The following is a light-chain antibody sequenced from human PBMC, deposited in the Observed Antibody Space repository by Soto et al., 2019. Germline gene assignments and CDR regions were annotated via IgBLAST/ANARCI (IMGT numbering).Light chain of an antibody. V-gene: IGLV2-23*02. CDR3: SSYAGSRWV. CDR1: TSDVGIYNL. Sequence: QSALTQPASVSGSPGQSITISCSGTTSDVGIYNLVSWYQQHPGKAPKLVIYEVGKRPSGVSNRFSGSRSGNTASLTISGLQYEDEADYCCSSYAGSRWVFGGGTKVTVL. J-gene: IGLJ3*02. CDR2: EVG.